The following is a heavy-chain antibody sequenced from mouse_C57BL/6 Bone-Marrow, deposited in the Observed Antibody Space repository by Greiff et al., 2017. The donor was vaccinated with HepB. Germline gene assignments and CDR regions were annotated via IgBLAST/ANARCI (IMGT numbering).Heavy chain of an antibody. J-gene: IGHJ1*03. Sequence: EVQLQQSGPVLVKPGASVKMSCKASGYTFTDYYMNWVKQSHGKSLEWIGVINPYNGGTSYNQKFKGKATLTVNKSSSTAYMELNSLTSEDSAVYYCAREDLWYFDVWGTGTTVTVSS. CDR2: INPYNGGT. CDR3: AREDLWYFDV. CDR1: GYTFTDYY. V-gene: IGHV1-19*01.